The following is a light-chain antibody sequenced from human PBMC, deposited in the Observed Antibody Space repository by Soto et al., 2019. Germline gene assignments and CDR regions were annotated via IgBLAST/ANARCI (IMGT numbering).Light chain of an antibody. Sequence: EIVLTQSPATLSLSSGERATLSCRASQSVSSYLAWYQQKPGQAPRLLIYDASNRSTGIPARCSGSGSGTDFTLTITSLQSEDFGVYYCHQHNNWWTFGQGTKVDIK. V-gene: IGKV3-11*01. CDR1: QSVSSY. J-gene: IGKJ1*01. CDR3: HQHNNWWT. CDR2: DAS.